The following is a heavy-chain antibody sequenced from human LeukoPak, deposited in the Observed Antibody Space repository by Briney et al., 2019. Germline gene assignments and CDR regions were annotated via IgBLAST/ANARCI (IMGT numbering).Heavy chain of an antibody. CDR1: GGSVSSGSYY. D-gene: IGHD4-17*01. Sequence: PSETLSLTCTVSGGSVSSGSYYWGWIRQPPGKGLEWIGYIFNSGSTYYNPSLKSRVTILVDTSKNQFSLKLSSVTAADTAVYYCARAGYGDSDFDYWGQGTPVTVSS. CDR2: IFNSGST. CDR3: ARAGYGDSDFDY. V-gene: IGHV4-39*07. J-gene: IGHJ4*02.